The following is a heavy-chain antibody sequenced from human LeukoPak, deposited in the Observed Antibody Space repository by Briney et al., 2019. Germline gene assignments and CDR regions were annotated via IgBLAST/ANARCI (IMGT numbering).Heavy chain of an antibody. D-gene: IGHD3-3*01. CDR1: GGSISSGGYY. CDR2: IYYSGST. J-gene: IGHJ4*02. Sequence: SETLSLTCTVSGGSISSGGYYWSWIRQHPGKGLEWIGYIYYSGSTYYNPSLKSRVTISVDTSKNQFSLKLSSMTAADTAVYYCARDYEMSFDYWGQGTLVTVSS. CDR3: ARDYEMSFDY. V-gene: IGHV4-31*03.